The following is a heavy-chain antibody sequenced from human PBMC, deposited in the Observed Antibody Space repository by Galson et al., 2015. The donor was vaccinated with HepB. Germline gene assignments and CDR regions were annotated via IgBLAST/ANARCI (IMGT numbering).Heavy chain of an antibody. V-gene: IGHV1-58*02. D-gene: IGHD4-17*01. CDR2: IVVGSGNT. CDR1: GFTFTSSA. J-gene: IGHJ4*02. CDR3: AADGYGDSRLLDY. Sequence: SVKVSCKASGFTFTSSAMQWVRQARGQRLEWIGWIVVGSGNTNYAQKFQERVTITRDMSTSTAYMELSSLRSEDTAVYYCAADGYGDSRLLDYWGQGTLVTVSS.